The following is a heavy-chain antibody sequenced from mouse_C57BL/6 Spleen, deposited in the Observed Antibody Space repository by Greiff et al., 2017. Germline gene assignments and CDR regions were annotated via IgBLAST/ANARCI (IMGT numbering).Heavy chain of an antibody. V-gene: IGHV5-6*01. Sequence: EVKLVESGGDLVKPGGSLKLSCAASGFTFSSYAMSWVRQTPDKRLEWVATISSGGSYTYYPDSVKGRFPISSDNAKNTLYLQMSRLKSEDTARYYCAGQRRAQATWFDYWGQGTLVTVSA. J-gene: IGHJ3*01. CDR2: ISSGGSYT. D-gene: IGHD3-2*02. CDR1: GFTFSSYA. CDR3: AGQRRAQATWFDY.